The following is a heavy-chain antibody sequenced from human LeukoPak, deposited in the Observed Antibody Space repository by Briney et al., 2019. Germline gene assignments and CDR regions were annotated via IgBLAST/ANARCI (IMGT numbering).Heavy chain of an antibody. CDR3: ASLYSSGSH. Sequence: PSETLSLTCAVYGGSFSGYYWSWIRQPPGKGPEWIGEINHSGSTNYNPSLKSRVTISVDTSKNQFSLKLSSVTAADTAVYYCASLYSSGSHWGQGTLVTVSS. CDR2: INHSGST. J-gene: IGHJ4*02. CDR1: GGSFSGYY. D-gene: IGHD6-19*01. V-gene: IGHV4-34*01.